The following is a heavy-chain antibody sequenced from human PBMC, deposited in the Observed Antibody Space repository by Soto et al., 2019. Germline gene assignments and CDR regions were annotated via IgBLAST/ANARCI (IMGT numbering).Heavy chain of an antibody. CDR1: GFTFSNYW. D-gene: IGHD6-19*01. Sequence: EVQLVESGGGLVQAGGSPRLSCAASGFTFSNYWMNWVRQAPGKGLEWVAYISRDGSEKSYVDSVKGRFTISRDNAKKSLFLQMNSLRVEDTAVYYCASGFGDGWYGGPDYWGQGTLVTVSS. CDR2: ISRDGSEK. CDR3: ASGFGDGWYGGPDY. V-gene: IGHV3-7*01. J-gene: IGHJ4*02.